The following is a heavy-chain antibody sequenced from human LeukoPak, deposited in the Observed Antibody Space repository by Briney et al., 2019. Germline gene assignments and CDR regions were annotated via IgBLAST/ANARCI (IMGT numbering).Heavy chain of an antibody. CDR3: ARGRLTSRITPYYFDY. CDR2: IYHSGST. J-gene: IGHJ4*02. D-gene: IGHD3-10*01. Sequence: PSETLSLTCAVSGGSISSGGYSWSWIRQPPGKGLEWIGYIYHSGSTYYNPSLKSRVTISVDTSKNQFSLKLSSVTAADTAVYYCARGRLTSRITPYYFDYWGQGTLVTVSS. V-gene: IGHV4-30-2*01. CDR1: GGSISSGGYS.